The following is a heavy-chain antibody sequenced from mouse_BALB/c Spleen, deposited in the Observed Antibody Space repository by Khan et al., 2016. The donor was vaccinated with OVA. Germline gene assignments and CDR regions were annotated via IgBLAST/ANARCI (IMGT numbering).Heavy chain of an antibody. CDR1: GYTFTSYW. J-gene: IGHJ3*01. CDR3: ARCPLLRQSAFAY. Sequence: QVRLQQSGAELAKPGASVKMSCKASGYTFTSYWIHWVKQRPGQGVDWIGYINPSTGYSDYNQKFKDKATLTADRSSSTVYIQLSSLTSEDSAVYYCARCPLLRQSAFAYWGQGTLVTVSA. CDR2: INPSTGYS. D-gene: IGHD1-2*01. V-gene: IGHV1-7*01.